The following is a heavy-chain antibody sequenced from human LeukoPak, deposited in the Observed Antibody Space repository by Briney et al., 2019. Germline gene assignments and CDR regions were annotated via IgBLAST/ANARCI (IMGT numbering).Heavy chain of an antibody. J-gene: IGHJ4*02. V-gene: IGHV3-48*04. CDR1: GFSFSTYS. D-gene: IGHD5-18*01. CDR2: ISSSGSTI. Sequence: GGSLRLSCAASGFSFSTYSMNWVRQAPGKGLEWVSYISSSGSTIYYADSVKGRFTISRDNAKNSLYLQMNSLRAEDTAVYYCARGWSYGHSYFDYWGQGTLVTVSS. CDR3: ARGWSYGHSYFDY.